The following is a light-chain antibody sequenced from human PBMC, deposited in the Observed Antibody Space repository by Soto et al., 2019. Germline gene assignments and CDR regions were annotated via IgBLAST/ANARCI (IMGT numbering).Light chain of an antibody. V-gene: IGKV3-20*01. CDR1: QTVSSNY. J-gene: IGKJ4*01. CDR2: GAS. CDR3: QQYGSSPLT. Sequence: EIVLTQSPGTLSLSPGERATLSCRASQTVSSNYLAWYQQKPGQAPRFLIYGASSRATGIPDRFSGSGSGKDFTLTSSRLEPEDFAGYYCQQYGSSPLTFGGGTKVEIK.